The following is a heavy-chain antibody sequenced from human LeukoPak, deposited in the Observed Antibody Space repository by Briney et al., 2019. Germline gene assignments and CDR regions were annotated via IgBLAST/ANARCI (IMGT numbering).Heavy chain of an antibody. V-gene: IGHV3-74*01. CDR1: GFTFSTYW. J-gene: IGHJ6*02. D-gene: IGHD3-9*01. Sequence: GGSLRLPCAASGFTFSTYWMHWVRQAPGKGLVWVSRIGTDASRTSYADSVKGRFTISRDNAMNTLYLQMNSLRAEDTAVYYCARRYYDVLTGYSPGVDVWGQGTTVTVSS. CDR3: ARRYYDVLTGYSPGVDV. CDR2: IGTDASRT.